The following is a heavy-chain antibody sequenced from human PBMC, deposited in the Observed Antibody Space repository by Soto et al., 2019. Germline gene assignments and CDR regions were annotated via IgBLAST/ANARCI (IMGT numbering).Heavy chain of an antibody. Sequence: QVQLQESGPGLVKPSGTLSLTCAVSGGSISSSNWWSWVRQSPGKGLEWIGEIYHSGSTNYNPSPKSRVTIPVHKSKSQFSMKLSSVTAADTAVYYCARITNSAWQPLDYWGQGTLVTVSS. CDR2: IYHSGST. CDR1: GGSISSSNW. D-gene: IGHD3-10*01. V-gene: IGHV4-4*02. CDR3: ARITNSAWQPLDY. J-gene: IGHJ4*02.